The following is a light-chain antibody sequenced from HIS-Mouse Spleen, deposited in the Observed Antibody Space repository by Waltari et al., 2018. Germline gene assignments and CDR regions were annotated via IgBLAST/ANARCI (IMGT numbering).Light chain of an antibody. CDR2: RNN. CDR1: RSNIGSNY. V-gene: IGLV1-47*01. Sequence: QSVLTQPPSASGTPGQRVTISCSGRRSNIGSNYVYWYQQLPGTAPKLLLYRNNQRPSGVPDRFSGSKSGTSASLAISGLRSEDEADYYCAAWDDSLSGRVFGGGTKLTVL. CDR3: AAWDDSLSGRV. J-gene: IGLJ3*02.